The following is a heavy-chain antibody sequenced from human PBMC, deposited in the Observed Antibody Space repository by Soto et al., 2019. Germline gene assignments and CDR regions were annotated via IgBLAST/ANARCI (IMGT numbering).Heavy chain of an antibody. CDR2: ISPKSGGT. D-gene: IGHD3-9*01. J-gene: IGHJ4*02. CDR1: GYSFIDYY. CDR3: ARPPGYISDWYYFDL. V-gene: IGHV1-2*02. Sequence: QVQLVQSGAEVKKPGASVKVSCEASGYSFIDYYIHWVRQAPGKGFEWRGRISPKSGGTNYAKKFEGRFTLTWDTSLNTAYMELSSLKSDDTAVYYCARPPGYISDWYYFDLWGQGTRVTVSA.